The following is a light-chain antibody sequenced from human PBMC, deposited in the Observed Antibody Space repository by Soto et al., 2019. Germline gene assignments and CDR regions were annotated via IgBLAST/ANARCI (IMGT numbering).Light chain of an antibody. Sequence: QSALTQPASVSASPGQSITISCTGTSSDVGTYKYVSWYQHHPGKAPILMIYDVSNRPSGVSNRFSGSKSGNTASLIISGLQTEYEADYYSSSYTTSSTLVFGGGTKLTVL. J-gene: IGLJ2*01. CDR2: DVS. V-gene: IGLV2-14*03. CDR1: SSDVGTYKY. CDR3: SSYTTSSTLV.